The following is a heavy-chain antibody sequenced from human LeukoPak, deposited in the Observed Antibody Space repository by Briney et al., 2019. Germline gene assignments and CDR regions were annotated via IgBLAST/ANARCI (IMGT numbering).Heavy chain of an antibody. J-gene: IGHJ1*01. CDR2: ISGSGGNT. D-gene: IGHD3-22*01. CDR3: AKGDSSGYYSYFQH. V-gene: IGHV3-23*01. Sequence: PGGSLRLSCAASGFTFSSYAMSWVRQAPGKGLEWVSAISGSGGNTYYADSVKGRFTISRDNSKNTLYLQMNSLRAEDTAVYYCAKGDSSGYYSYFQHWGQGTLVTVSS. CDR1: GFTFSSYA.